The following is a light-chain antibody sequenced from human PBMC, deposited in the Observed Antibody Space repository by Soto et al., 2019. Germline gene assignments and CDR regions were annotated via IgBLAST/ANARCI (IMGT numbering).Light chain of an antibody. CDR3: SSYTSSSTLV. CDR2: EVR. Sequence: LTQPASVSGSPGQSITISCTGTSSDVGGYKYVSWSQQHPGKAPKLMIYEVRNRPSGVSNRFSGSKSGNTASLTISELQAEDEADYYCSSYTSSSTLVFGTGTKVTVL. J-gene: IGLJ1*01. CDR1: SSDVGGYKY. V-gene: IGLV2-14*01.